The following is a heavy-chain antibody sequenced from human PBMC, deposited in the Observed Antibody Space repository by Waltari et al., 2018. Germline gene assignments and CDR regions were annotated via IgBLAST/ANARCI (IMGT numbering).Heavy chain of an antibody. D-gene: IGHD6-19*01. CDR1: GLTFSNHW. V-gene: IGHV3-7*03. CDR3: ARGTGWVFDY. J-gene: IGHJ4*02. Sequence: EVQLVESGGGLVKPGGSLSSSCTASGLTFSNHWMAWVRRAQWKGVEWVAIINQDGSETRSVDSVEGRFTISRDNAKSAQYLQMNSLRADDTAVYYCARGTGWVFDYWGQGTLVTVSS. CDR2: INQDGSET.